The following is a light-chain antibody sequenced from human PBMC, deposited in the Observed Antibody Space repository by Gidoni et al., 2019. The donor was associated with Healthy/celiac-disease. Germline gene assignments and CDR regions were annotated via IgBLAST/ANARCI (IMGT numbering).Light chain of an antibody. Sequence: IQMTQSPSSLSASVGDRVTITFRASQSISSYLNWYQQKPGKAPKLLLYAASSMQSWVPSRFSGSGSGTDFTLTISSLQPEDFATYYCQQSYSTQFTFGPGTKVDIK. CDR3: QQSYSTQFT. J-gene: IGKJ3*01. CDR1: QSISSY. V-gene: IGKV1-39*01. CDR2: AAS.